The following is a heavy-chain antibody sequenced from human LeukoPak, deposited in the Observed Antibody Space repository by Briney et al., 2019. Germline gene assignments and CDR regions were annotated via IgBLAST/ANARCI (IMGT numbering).Heavy chain of an antibody. D-gene: IGHD3-22*01. V-gene: IGHV3-11*06. CDR2: ISGSGSAT. J-gene: IGHJ4*02. CDR3: ARETFYYYDSSDYYGIFDY. Sequence: GGSLRLSCAASGFTFGDSYMSWIRQAPGKGLEWVSYISGSGSATNYADSVKGRFTISRDNAKNSVYLQMVSLRAEDTAVYYCARETFYYYDSSDYYGIFDYWGQGTLVTVSS. CDR1: GFTFGDSY.